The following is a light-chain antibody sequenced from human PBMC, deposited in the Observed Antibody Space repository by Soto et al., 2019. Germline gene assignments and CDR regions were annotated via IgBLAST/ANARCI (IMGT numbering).Light chain of an antibody. CDR2: DVS. J-gene: IGLJ1*01. Sequence: QSALTQPPSASGSPGQSVTISCTGTSSDVGAYNFVSWYQQHPGKAPKLMIYDVSQRPSWVPDRFSASKSGNTASLTVSGLQAEDEADYYCSSHVGTNNPFVFGTGTKVTVL. CDR3: SSHVGTNNPFV. V-gene: IGLV2-8*01. CDR1: SSDVGAYNF.